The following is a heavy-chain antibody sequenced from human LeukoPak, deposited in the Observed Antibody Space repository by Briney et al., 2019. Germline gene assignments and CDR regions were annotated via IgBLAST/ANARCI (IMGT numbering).Heavy chain of an antibody. D-gene: IGHD3-22*01. CDR2: INHSGST. J-gene: IGHJ6*02. CDR3: ARDPYYYDSSGYYGPVYYYYYGMDV. CDR1: GGSFSGYY. Sequence: SETLSLTCAVYGGSFSGYYWSWIRQPPGKGLEWIGEINHSGSTNYNPSLKSRVTISVDTSKNQFSLKLSSVTAADTAVYYCARDPYYYDSSGYYGPVYYYYYGMDVWGQGTTVTVS. V-gene: IGHV4-34*01.